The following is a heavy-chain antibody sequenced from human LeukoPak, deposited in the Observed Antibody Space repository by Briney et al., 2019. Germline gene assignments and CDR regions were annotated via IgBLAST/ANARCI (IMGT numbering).Heavy chain of an antibody. D-gene: IGHD3-10*01. V-gene: IGHV3-30*18. CDR3: AKEGYERGFDY. J-gene: IGHJ4*02. Sequence: PGGSLRLSCTASGFTFSSYGMHWVRQAPGKGLEWVAVISYDGSNKYYADSVKGRFTISRDNSKNTLYLQMNSLRAEDTAVYYCAKEGYERGFDYWGQGTLVTVSS. CDR2: ISYDGSNK. CDR1: GFTFSSYG.